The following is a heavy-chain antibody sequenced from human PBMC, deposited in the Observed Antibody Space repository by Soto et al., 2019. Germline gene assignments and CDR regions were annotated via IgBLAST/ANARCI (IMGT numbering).Heavy chain of an antibody. CDR1: GFTFSSYS. D-gene: IGHD6-13*01. J-gene: IGHJ6*02. Sequence: GGSLRLSCAASGFTFSSYSMNWVRQAPGKGPEWVSSISSSSSYIYYADSVKGRFTISRDNAKNSLYLQMNSLRAEDTAVYYCARAFSXFIAAAGTANYYYGMDVWGQGTTVTVSS. CDR3: ARAFSXFIAAAGTANYYYGMDV. V-gene: IGHV3-21*01. CDR2: ISSSSSYI.